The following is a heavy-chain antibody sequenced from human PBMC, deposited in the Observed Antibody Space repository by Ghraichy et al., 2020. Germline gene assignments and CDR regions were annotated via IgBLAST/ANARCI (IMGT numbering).Heavy chain of an antibody. D-gene: IGHD3-22*01. CDR2: IIPIFGTA. CDR1: GGTFSSYA. J-gene: IGHJ3*02. V-gene: IGHV1-69*13. CDR3: AMARGSSGYHWANAFDI. Sequence: SVKVSCKASGGTFSSYAISWVRQAPGQGLEWMGGIIPIFGTANYAQKFQGRVTITADESTSTAYMELSSLRSEDTAVYYCAMARGSSGYHWANAFDIWGQGTMVTVSS.